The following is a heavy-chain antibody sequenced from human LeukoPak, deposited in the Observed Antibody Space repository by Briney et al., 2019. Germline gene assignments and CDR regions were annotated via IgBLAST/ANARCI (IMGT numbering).Heavy chain of an antibody. Sequence: SETLSLTCAVYGGSFSYYYWSWIRQPPGKGLEWIGEISHSGITNYNPSLKSRVTISADTSKNQFSLKLTPVTAADTAVYYCANPARDFADSGAITWWGQGTLVTVSS. CDR2: ISHSGIT. CDR3: ANPARDFADSGAITW. J-gene: IGHJ4*02. V-gene: IGHV4-34*01. CDR1: GGSFSYYY. D-gene: IGHD4-17*01.